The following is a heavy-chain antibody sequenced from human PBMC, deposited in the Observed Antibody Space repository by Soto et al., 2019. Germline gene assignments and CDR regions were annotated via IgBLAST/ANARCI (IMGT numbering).Heavy chain of an antibody. Sequence: EVQLVESGGGLVQPGGSLRLSCAASGFTFSSYGMNWVRQAPGKGLEWVSYISSSSTTIYYADSVKGRFTIFRDNAKNSLYLLLNSLREEDTAVYYCARSPYYYDSSNYYGYWGQGTLVTVSS. V-gene: IGHV3-48*02. CDR1: GFTFSSYG. CDR2: ISSSSTTI. D-gene: IGHD3-22*01. J-gene: IGHJ4*02. CDR3: ARSPYYYDSSNYYGY.